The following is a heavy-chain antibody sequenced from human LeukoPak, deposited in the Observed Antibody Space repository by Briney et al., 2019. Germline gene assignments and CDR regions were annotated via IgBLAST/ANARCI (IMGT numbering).Heavy chain of an antibody. D-gene: IGHD6-19*01. J-gene: IGHJ4*02. CDR3: ASFLAVAGSGSYPFDY. V-gene: IGHV4-34*01. Sequence: PSETLSLTCAVYGGSFSGYYWSWTRQPPGKGLEWIGEINHSGSTNYNPSLKSRVTISVDTSKNQFSLKLSSVTAADTAVYYCASFLAVAGSGSYPFDYWGQGTLVTVSS. CDR1: GGSFSGYY. CDR2: INHSGST.